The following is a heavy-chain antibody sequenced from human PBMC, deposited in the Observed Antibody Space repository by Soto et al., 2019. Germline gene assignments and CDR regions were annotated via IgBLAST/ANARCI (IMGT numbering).Heavy chain of an antibody. J-gene: IGHJ4*02. CDR3: VKDMETGVAAPGH. V-gene: IGHV3-9*01. CDR1: GFTFDNYA. CDR2: LNWNSANI. D-gene: IGHD6-13*01. Sequence: EVELVESGGGLVQPGRSLRLSCAASGFTFDNYAMHWVRQAPGKGLEWVSGLNWNSANIGYADSVKGRFTISRDNAKNFLYLQMNSLRAEDTALYYCVKDMETGVAAPGHWGQGTLVTVSS.